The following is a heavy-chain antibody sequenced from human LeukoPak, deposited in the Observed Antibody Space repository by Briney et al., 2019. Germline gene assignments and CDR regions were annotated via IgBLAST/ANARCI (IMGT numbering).Heavy chain of an antibody. CDR2: INPNSGGT. J-gene: IGHJ6*02. Sequence: GASVKVSCKASGYTFTGYYIHWVRQAPGQGLEWVGWINPNSGGTKYAQKFQGRVTMTRDTSITTAYMELSRLRSDDMAVYHCTRGDFYYYNPMDVRGQGTTVTVSS. CDR3: TRGDFYYYNPMDV. V-gene: IGHV1-2*02. CDR1: GYTFTGYY.